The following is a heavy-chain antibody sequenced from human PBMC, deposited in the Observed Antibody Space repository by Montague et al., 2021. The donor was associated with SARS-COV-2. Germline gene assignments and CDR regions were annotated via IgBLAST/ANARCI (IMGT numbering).Heavy chain of an antibody. CDR3: ARLGEGVVPAPILGVGPYYSYFYMDV. CDR2: INHSGSA. CDR1: GGSFSGYY. J-gene: IGHJ6*03. V-gene: IGHV4-34*01. D-gene: IGHD2-2*02. Sequence: SETLSLTCAVYGGSFSGYYWNWIRQPPRKGLEWIGEINHSGSANYNPSPKRRVTISVDTSKNQFSLKLNSVTAADTAVYYCARLGEGVVPAPILGVGPYYSYFYMDVWGKGATVTVSS.